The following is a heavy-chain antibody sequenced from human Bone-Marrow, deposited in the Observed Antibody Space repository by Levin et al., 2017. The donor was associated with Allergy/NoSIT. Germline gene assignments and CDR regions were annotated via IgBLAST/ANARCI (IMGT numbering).Heavy chain of an antibody. D-gene: IGHD2/OR15-2a*01. CDR3: VRGGGLLHGNNYFDL. J-gene: IGHJ5*02. Sequence: ASETLSLTCTSYGGSFSNYYWSWIRQPPGKGLEWIAEINDSRGTNYNPSLKSRLTLSVDTSNRQISLKLKSVTAADTAVYYCVRGGGLLHGNNYFDLWGQGALVTVSS. CDR2: INDSRGT. V-gene: IGHV4-34*01. CDR1: GGSFSNYY.